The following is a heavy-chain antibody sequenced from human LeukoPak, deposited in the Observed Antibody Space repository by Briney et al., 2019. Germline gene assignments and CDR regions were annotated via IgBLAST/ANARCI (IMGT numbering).Heavy chain of an antibody. V-gene: IGHV3-30*03. J-gene: IGHJ4*02. Sequence: GGSLRLSCAASGFTFSDYYMNWIRQAPGKGLEWVAVISYDGSNKYYADSVKGRFTISRDNSKNTLYLQMNSLRAEDTAVYYCATLMVYASAFDYWGQGTLVTVSS. CDR1: GFTFSDYY. CDR2: ISYDGSNK. D-gene: IGHD2-8*01. CDR3: ATLMVYASAFDY.